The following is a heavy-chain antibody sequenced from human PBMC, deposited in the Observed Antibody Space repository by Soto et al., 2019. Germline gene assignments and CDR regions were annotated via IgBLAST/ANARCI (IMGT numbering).Heavy chain of an antibody. J-gene: IGHJ1*01. D-gene: IGHD2-21*01. V-gene: IGHV2-70*11. CDR3: ARVWWFGEKEYFQN. CDR1: GFSLSTDGIC. Sequence: SGPTLVNPTQTLTLTCTISGFSLSTDGICVRRIRQPPGKALEWLARIDWNDDKYYSTSLKTRLTISKDTSKNQAVLTMTKLDPADTATYYCARVWWFGEKEYFQNWGQGTLVTVSS. CDR2: IDWNDDK.